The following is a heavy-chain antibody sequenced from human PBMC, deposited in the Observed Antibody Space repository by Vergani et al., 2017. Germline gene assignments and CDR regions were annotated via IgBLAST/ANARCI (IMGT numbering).Heavy chain of an antibody. J-gene: IGHJ3*02. Sequence: QVQLVQSGAEVKKPGASVKVSCKASGYTFTGYYMHWVRQAPGQGLEWMGWINPNSGGTNYAQKFQGRVTMTRDTSISTAYMELSRLRSDDTAVYYCARRGSGWYEDEEPHAFDIWGQGTMVTVSS. CDR3: ARRGSGWYEDEEPHAFDI. CDR1: GYTFTGYY. D-gene: IGHD6-19*01. CDR2: INPNSGGT. V-gene: IGHV1-2*02.